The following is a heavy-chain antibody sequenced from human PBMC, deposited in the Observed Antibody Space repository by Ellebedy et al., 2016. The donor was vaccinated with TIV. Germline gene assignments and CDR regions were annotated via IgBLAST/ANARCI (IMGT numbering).Heavy chain of an antibody. Sequence: GGSLRLSCATSGFTFSNYWMTWVRQAPGKGLEWVANIKQDGSEKYYVDSVKGRFSISRDNAKNSLYVQMNSLTGEDTAVYYCARDQWLGRAYYFDSWGQGTLVTVSS. CDR2: IKQDGSEK. CDR1: GFTFSNYW. CDR3: ARDQWLGRAYYFDS. J-gene: IGHJ4*02. D-gene: IGHD6-19*01. V-gene: IGHV3-7*01.